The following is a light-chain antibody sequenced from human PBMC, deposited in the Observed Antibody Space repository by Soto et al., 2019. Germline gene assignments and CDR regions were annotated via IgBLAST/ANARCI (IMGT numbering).Light chain of an antibody. CDR1: QPVLRSSNNKNH. V-gene: IGKV4-1*01. J-gene: IGKJ5*01. CDR3: QQYYDVPVT. CDR2: WAS. Sequence: DIVMTQSPDSLTVSLGEXATINCKASQPVLRSSNNKNHLAWYQQKPTQSPKMLISWASTRESGVPDRFSGSGSGTEFTLTISSLQAEDAAVYYCQQYYDVPVTFGQGTRLETK.